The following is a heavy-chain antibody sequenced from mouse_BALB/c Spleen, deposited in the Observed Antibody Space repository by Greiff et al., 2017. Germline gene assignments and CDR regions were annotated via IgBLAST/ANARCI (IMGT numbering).Heavy chain of an antibody. CDR2: IYPGSGNT. CDR3: ARTYYRYDGLGL. Sequence: QVQLQQSGAELARPGASVKLSCKASGYTFTDYYINWVKQRTGQGLEWIGEIYPGSGNTYYNEKFKGKATLTADKSSSTAYMQLSSLTSEDSAVYFCARTYYRYDGLGLWGQGTLVTVSA. V-gene: IGHV1-77*01. J-gene: IGHJ3*02. D-gene: IGHD2-14*01. CDR1: GYTFTDYY.